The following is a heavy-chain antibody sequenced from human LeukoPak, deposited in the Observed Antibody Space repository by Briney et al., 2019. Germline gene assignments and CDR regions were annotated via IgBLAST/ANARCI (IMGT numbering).Heavy chain of an antibody. D-gene: IGHD4-17*01. CDR1: GFNFRDSA. Sequence: GTSLRLACAASGFNFRDSAMHWVRQPPGKGLEGVVVSSYDGTNKYYADSVNGRFTISRDNYKNPLFLQMNNLRLEDTAVYYCAADYGDYVSPSDWGQGSLVIVSS. J-gene: IGHJ4*02. V-gene: IGHV3-30*04. CDR3: AADYGDYVSPSD. CDR2: SSYDGTNK.